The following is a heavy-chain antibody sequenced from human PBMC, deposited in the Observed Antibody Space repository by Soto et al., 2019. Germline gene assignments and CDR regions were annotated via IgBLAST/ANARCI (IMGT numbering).Heavy chain of an antibody. CDR1: GGTFSSYA. CDR3: AREDHGGYEFSSRLDY. CDR2: IIPIFGTA. J-gene: IGHJ4*02. V-gene: IGHV1-69*06. Sequence: QVQLVQSGAEVKKPGSSVKVSCKASGGTFSSYAISWVRQAPGQGLEWMGGIIPIFGTANYAQKFQGRVTITADKSTSTAYMELSSLRSEDTAVYYCAREDHGGYEFSSRLDYWGQGALVTVSS. D-gene: IGHD5-12*01.